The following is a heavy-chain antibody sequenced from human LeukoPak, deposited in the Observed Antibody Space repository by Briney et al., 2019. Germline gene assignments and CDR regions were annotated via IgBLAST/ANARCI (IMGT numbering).Heavy chain of an antibody. V-gene: IGHV3-30*02. J-gene: IGHJ5*02. CDR1: GFTFSTYG. CDR2: VQNDESSK. Sequence: GGSLRLSCAASGFTFSTYGIHWVRQAPGKGLEWVAFVQNDESSKHYADSVKGRFTISRDNAKNSLYLQMSSLRAEDTAVYYCARGGGSSTSKNWFDPWGQGTLVTVSS. CDR3: ARGGGSSTSKNWFDP. D-gene: IGHD3-16*01.